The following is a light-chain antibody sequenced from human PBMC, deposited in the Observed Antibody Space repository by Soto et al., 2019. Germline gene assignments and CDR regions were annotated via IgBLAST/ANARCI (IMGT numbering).Light chain of an antibody. J-gene: IGKJ5*01. CDR2: GAS. Sequence: IVMTQSPATLSVSPGERATLSCRASQSVSSDLAWYQQKPGQAPRLLIYGASTRATGIPDRFSGSGSGTDFTLTISRLEPEDFAVYYCQQYGSSFTFGQGTRLEIK. V-gene: IGKV3-20*01. CDR3: QQYGSSFT. CDR1: QSVSSD.